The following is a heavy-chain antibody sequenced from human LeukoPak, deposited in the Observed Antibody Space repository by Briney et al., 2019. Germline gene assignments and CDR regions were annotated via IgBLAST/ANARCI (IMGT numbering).Heavy chain of an antibody. CDR3: ARDRGVTMVRGVIDSFDY. V-gene: IGHV1-3*01. CDR1: GGTFSSYA. Sequence: ASVKVSCKASGGTFSSYAISWVRQAPGQRLEWMGWINAGNGNTKYSQKFQGRVTTTRDTSASIAYMKLSSLRSEDTAVYYCARDRGVTMVRGVIDSFDYWGQGTLVTVSS. CDR2: INAGNGNT. D-gene: IGHD3-10*01. J-gene: IGHJ4*02.